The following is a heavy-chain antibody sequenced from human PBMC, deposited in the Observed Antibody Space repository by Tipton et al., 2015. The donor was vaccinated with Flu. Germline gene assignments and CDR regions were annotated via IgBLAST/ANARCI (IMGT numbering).Heavy chain of an antibody. D-gene: IGHD4-11*01. V-gene: IGHV4-34*01. J-gene: IGHJ6*02. CDR2: INHSGST. CDR1: GGSFSGYY. CDR3: ARVQGYYYYYGMDV. Sequence: LRLSCAVYGGSFSGYYWSWIRQPPGKGLEWIGEINHSGSTNYNPSLKSRVTISVDTSKNQFSLMLSSVTAADTAVYYCARVQGYYYYYGMDVWGQGTTVTVSS.